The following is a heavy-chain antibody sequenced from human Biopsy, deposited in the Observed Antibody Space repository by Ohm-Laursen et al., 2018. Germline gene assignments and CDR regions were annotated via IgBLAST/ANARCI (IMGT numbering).Heavy chain of an antibody. CDR3: ARDKYRSWNYFDN. Sequence: ASVKVSCNASGYTFSGHYMHWVRQAPGQGLEWMGWINPDSGVTNYAQKFQGRVTMTRDTSISTAYMELSRLGSDDTAVYYCARDKYRSWNYFDNWGQGSLVTVSS. CDR1: GYTFSGHY. CDR2: INPDSGVT. J-gene: IGHJ4*02. V-gene: IGHV1-2*02. D-gene: IGHD6-19*01.